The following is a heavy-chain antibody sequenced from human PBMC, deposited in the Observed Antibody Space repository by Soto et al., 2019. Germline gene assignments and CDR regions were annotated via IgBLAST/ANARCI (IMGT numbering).Heavy chain of an antibody. CDR1: GGSISSSSYY. CDR3: ARHVPYYFDY. V-gene: IGHV4-39*01. Sequence: ETLSLTCTVSGGSISSSSYYWGWIRQPPGKGLEWIGSIYYSGSTYYNPSLKSRVAISVDTSKNQFSLKLSSVTAADTAVYYCARHVPYYFDYWGQGTLVTVSS. J-gene: IGHJ4*02. CDR2: IYYSGST.